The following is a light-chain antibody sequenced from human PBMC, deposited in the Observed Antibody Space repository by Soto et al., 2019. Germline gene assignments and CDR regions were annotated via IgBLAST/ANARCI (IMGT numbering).Light chain of an antibody. V-gene: IGKV4-1*01. CDR1: QSILFSSNNKNY. J-gene: IGKJ1*01. Sequence: DIVMTQSQDSLAVSLGERATINCKSSQSILFSSNNKNYLAWYQQKPVQPPKLLIYWASTRESGIPDRFSGSGSGTDFTLTISSLQAEDGAVYYCQQYYSIPPWTFGQGTEVEIK. CDR3: QQYYSIPPWT. CDR2: WAS.